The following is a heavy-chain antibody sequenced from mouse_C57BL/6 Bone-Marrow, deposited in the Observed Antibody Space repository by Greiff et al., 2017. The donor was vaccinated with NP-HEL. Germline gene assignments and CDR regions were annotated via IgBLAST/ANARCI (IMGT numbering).Heavy chain of an antibody. J-gene: IGHJ3*01. CDR3: TTGRGYDPWFAY. CDR2: IDPENGDT. Sequence: EVQLQQSGAELVRPGASVKLSCTASGFNIKDDYMHWVKQRPEQGLAWIGWIDPENGDTESASQFQGKATITAATSSNTAYLQLSSLTSEYTAVYYCTTGRGYDPWFAYWGQGTLVTVSA. D-gene: IGHD2-2*01. V-gene: IGHV14-4*01. CDR1: GFNIKDDY.